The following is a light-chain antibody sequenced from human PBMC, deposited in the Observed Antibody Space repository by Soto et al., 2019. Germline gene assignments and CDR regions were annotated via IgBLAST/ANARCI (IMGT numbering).Light chain of an antibody. CDR3: SSYTSSSTLYV. V-gene: IGLV2-14*01. CDR2: EVS. Sequence: QSALAQPASVSGSPGQSITISCTGTSSDVGGYNYDSWYQQHPGKAPKLMIYEVSNRPSGVSNLFSGSKSGNTASLTISGLQAEDEADYYCSSYTSSSTLYVFGTGTKVTVL. CDR1: SSDVGGYNY. J-gene: IGLJ1*01.